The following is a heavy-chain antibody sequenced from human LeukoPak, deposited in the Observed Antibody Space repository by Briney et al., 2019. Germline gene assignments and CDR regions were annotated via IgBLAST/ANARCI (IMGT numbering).Heavy chain of an antibody. CDR1: GGSISSYY. CDR3: ARARPAAISTYYYYYMDV. CDR2: IYTSGST. J-gene: IGHJ6*03. V-gene: IGHV4-4*07. D-gene: IGHD2-2*01. Sequence: SETLSLTCTVSGGSISSYYWSWIRQPAGKGLEWIGRIYTSGSTNYNPSLKSRVTMSVDTSKNQFSLKLSSVTAADTAVYYCARARPAAISTYYYYYMDVWGKGTTVTVSS.